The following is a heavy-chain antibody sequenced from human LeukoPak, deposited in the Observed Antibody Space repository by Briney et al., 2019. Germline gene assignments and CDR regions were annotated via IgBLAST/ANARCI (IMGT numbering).Heavy chain of an antibody. CDR1: GGSISSGGYS. D-gene: IGHD3-3*01. J-gene: IGHJ5*02. Sequence: SETLSLTCAVSGGSISSGGYSWSWIRQPPGKGLEWIGYIYHSGSTYYNPSLKSRVTISVDTSKNQFSLKLSSVTAADTAVYYCARCGYYDFWSGYSWFDPWGQGTLVTVSS. CDR2: IYHSGST. V-gene: IGHV4-30-2*01. CDR3: ARCGYYDFWSGYSWFDP.